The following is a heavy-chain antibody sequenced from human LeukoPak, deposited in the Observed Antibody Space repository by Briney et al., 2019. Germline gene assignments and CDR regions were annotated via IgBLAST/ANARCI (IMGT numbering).Heavy chain of an antibody. CDR2: MNPNSGNT. J-gene: IGHJ5*02. CDR3: ARRAVAAYNWFDP. CDR1: GYTFTSYD. D-gene: IGHD6-19*01. V-gene: IGHV1-8*01. Sequence: GASVKVSCKASGYTFTSYDINWVRRATGQGLEWMGWMNPNSGNTGYAQKFQGRVTMTRNTSISTAYMALSSLRSEDTAVYYCARRAVAAYNWFDPWGQGTLVTVSS.